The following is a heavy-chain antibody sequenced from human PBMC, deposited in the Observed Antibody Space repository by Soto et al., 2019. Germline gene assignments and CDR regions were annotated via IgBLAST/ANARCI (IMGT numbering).Heavy chain of an antibody. J-gene: IGHJ4*02. V-gene: IGHV3-30*18. D-gene: IGHD2-2*01. CDR2: ISYDGSNK. CDR3: AKDWSPIVVVPAATFDY. Sequence: QVQLVESGGGVVQPGRSLRLSCAASGFTFSSYGVHWVRQAPGKGLEWVAVISYDGSNKYYADSVKGRSTISRDNSKNTLYLQMNSMRAEDTAVYYCAKDWSPIVVVPAATFDYWGQGTLVTVSS. CDR1: GFTFSSYG.